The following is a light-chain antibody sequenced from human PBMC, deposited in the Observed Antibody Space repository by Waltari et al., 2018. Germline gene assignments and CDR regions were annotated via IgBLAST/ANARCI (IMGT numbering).Light chain of an antibody. CDR2: DVS. V-gene: IGLV2-14*03. CDR1: SSDVGGYNY. CDR3: SSYTSSSTSLYV. J-gene: IGLJ1*01. Sequence: QSALTQPASVSGSPGQSITISCTGTSSDVGGYNYVSWYQHHPGKAPKVKIYDVSKRPSGVSKRVSGSKSGNTASLTISGLQAEDEADYYCSSYTSSSTSLYVFGTGTKVTVL.